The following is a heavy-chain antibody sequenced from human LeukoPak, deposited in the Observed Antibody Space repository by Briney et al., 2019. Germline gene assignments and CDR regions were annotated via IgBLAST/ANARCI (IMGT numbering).Heavy chain of an antibody. V-gene: IGHV1-8*01. D-gene: IGHD3-3*01. CDR2: MSPNSGNT. CDR3: AKWYYDFCSGYYSDY. CDR1: GGTFTIYD. Sequence: ASVTVSCKASGGTFTIYDMKWVRQAAGQWLEWMGCMSPNSGNTGYAQKLEGRVTMTRNNSISTAYMELSSLRSEDTAVKYWAKWYYDFCSGYYSDYWSQGTLVTVSS. J-gene: IGHJ4*02.